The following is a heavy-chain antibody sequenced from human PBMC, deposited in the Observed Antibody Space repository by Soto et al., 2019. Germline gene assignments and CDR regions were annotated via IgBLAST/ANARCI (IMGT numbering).Heavy chain of an antibody. J-gene: IGHJ4*02. V-gene: IGHV4-59*13. D-gene: IGHD2-15*01. CDR3: ARYSSSSCHPAYCFDY. CDR2: IFYSGST. Sequence: SETLSLTCNVTGGSTSGSYWSWIRQPPGKGLEWIGYIFYSGSTSYNPSLKSRVTISIDTSRNQFSLNLTSVTAADTAVYYCARYSSSSCHPAYCFDYWGQGTLVTVSS. CDR1: GGSTSGSY.